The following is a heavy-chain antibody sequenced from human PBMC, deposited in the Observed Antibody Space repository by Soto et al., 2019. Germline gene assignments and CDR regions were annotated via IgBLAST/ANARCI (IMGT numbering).Heavy chain of an antibody. CDR3: ATDRLLGYCSGGSCYSFLDY. J-gene: IGHJ4*02. CDR1: GFTFSSYA. CDR2: ISGSGGST. Sequence: EVQLFESGGGLVQPGGSLRLSCAASGFTFSSYAMSWVRQAPGKGLEWVSAISGSGGSTYYADSVKGRFTISRDNSKNTLYLQMNSLRAEDTAVYYCATDRLLGYCSGGSCYSFLDYWGKGTLVTVSS. V-gene: IGHV3-23*01. D-gene: IGHD2-15*01.